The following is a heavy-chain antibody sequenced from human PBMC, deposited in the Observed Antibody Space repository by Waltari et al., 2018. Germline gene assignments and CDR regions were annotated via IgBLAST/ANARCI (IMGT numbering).Heavy chain of an antibody. J-gene: IGHJ4*02. V-gene: IGHV3-53*01. Sequence: HLVESGGGLIQPGGSLRLSCAASGFTVTNYYMSWVRQAPGRGLECVSVIYSAVTTYYADSVKGRFTISRDTFRNTLYLQMDNLIPDDTAVYYCARGNTASLDYWGQGTLVTVSS. CDR2: IYSAVTT. CDR3: ARGNTASLDY. CDR1: GFTVTNYY. D-gene: IGHD2-21*02.